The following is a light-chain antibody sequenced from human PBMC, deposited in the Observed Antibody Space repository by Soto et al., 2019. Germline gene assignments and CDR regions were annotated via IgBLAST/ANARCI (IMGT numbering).Light chain of an antibody. V-gene: IGKV1-5*01. Sequence: DIQMTQSPSTLSASLGSRVTITCRASQSVRSWLAWYQQKPGRSPKLLIYDASSLQGGVPSRFSGSEFGTALTLTVSRLQADDFATYYCQQYSNYSFTFGPGTKVDMK. CDR3: QQYSNYSFT. CDR2: DAS. J-gene: IGKJ3*01. CDR1: QSVRSW.